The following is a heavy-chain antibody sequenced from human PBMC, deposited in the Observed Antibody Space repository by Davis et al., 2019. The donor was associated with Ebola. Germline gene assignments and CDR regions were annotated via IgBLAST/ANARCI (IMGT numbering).Heavy chain of an antibody. CDR2: INPSGGST. V-gene: IGHV1-46*01. CDR1: GYTFTSYY. J-gene: IGHJ4*02. CDR3: ARRTPPDY. D-gene: IGHD4-23*01. Sequence: AASVKVSCKASGYTFTSYYMHWVRQAPGQGLEWMGIINPSGGSTSYAQKFQGRVTMTTDTSTSTAYMEVGSLRAEDTAVYYCARRTPPDYWGQGTLVTVSS.